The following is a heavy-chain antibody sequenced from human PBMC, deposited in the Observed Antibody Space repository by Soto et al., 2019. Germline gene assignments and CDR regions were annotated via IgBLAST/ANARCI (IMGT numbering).Heavy chain of an antibody. CDR3: ARDFDDPVFGAIDI. J-gene: IGHJ3*02. CDR1: GFTFSSYG. CDR2: IWYDGSNK. V-gene: IGHV3-33*01. Sequence: PGGSLRLSCAASGFTFSSYGMHWVRQAPGKGLEWVAVIWYDGSNKYYADSVKGRFTISRDNSKNTLYLQMNSLRAEDTAVYYCARDFDDPVFGAIDIWGQGTMVTLSS. D-gene: IGHD3-10*01.